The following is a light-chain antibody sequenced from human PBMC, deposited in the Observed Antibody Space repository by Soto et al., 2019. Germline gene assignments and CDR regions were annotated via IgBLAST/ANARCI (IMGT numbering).Light chain of an antibody. V-gene: IGKV3-20*01. CDR1: QSVSSSY. Sequence: IAFTQPPGLLTLSPGERTTLTCRTIQSVSSSYLAGYQQKPGQAPRRLISGASHRATGIPDRLSGSGSGTDFTLTINRLEPEDFAVYYCQQYGSTSPITFGQGTRLEIK. J-gene: IGKJ5*01. CDR2: GAS. CDR3: QQYGSTSPIT.